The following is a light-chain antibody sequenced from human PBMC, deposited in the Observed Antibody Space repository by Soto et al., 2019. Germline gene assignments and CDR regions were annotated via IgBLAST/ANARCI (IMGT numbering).Light chain of an antibody. V-gene: IGKV3-11*01. CDR2: DAS. CDR1: QSVSNY. CDR3: QQRSIWPWT. J-gene: IGKJ1*01. Sequence: EVGLTQPPVTQSLYTGERATRACWASQSVSNYFVWYQQKPGQAPRLLIYDASKRATGIPARFSGSGSGTDLTLTICCLEAEDFAVYYCQQRSIWPWTFGQGTKVDIK.